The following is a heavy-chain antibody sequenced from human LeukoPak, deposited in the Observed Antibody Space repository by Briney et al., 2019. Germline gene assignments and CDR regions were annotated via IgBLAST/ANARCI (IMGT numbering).Heavy chain of an antibody. V-gene: IGHV5-51*01. CDR1: GYIFTSYW. J-gene: IGHJ4*02. CDR3: ARFHGSVFDY. CDR2: IYPGDSDT. Sequence: GASLQISCKGSGYIFTSYWIGWVRQLPGKGLEWMGIIYPGDSDTRYSPSFQGQVTISADKSISTAYLQWSSLKASGTAMYYCARFHGSVFDYWGQGTLVTVSS. D-gene: IGHD3-10*01.